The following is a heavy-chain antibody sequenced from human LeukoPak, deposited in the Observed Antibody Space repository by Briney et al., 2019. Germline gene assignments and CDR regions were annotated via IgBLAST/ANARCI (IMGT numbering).Heavy chain of an antibody. CDR3: ARFIAAAGTPFAFDI. CDR2: IIPIFGTA. D-gene: IGHD6-13*01. Sequence: ASVKASCKASGGTFSSYAISWVRQAPGQGLEWMGRIIPIFGTANYAQKFQGRVTITTDESTSTAYMELSSLRSEDTAVYYCARFIAAAGTPFAFDIWGQGTMVTVSS. J-gene: IGHJ3*02. CDR1: GGTFSSYA. V-gene: IGHV1-69*05.